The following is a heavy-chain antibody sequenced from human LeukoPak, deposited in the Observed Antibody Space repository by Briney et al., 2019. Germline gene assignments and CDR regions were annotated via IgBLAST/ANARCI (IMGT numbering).Heavy chain of an antibody. CDR2: ISFDAATV. CDR1: GFTFTGYS. V-gene: IGHV3-30*18. D-gene: IGHD5-18*01. J-gene: IGHJ4*02. Sequence: GGSLRLSCVASGFTFTGYSMHWLRQAPGKGLEWLSIISFDAATVYYADSLQGRFTISRDNSENTVYLQMSSLRVEDTAIYYCAKDEGYFSYFFDSWGQGTLVTVSS. CDR3: AKDEGYFSYFFDS.